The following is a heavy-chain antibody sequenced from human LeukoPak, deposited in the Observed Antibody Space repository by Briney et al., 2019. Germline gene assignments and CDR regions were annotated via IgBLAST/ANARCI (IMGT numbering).Heavy chain of an antibody. D-gene: IGHD4-17*01. J-gene: IGHJ4*02. Sequence: ASVKVSCKASGYTFTGYYMHWVRQAPGQRLEWMGWINPNSGGTNYAQKFQGRVTMTRDTSISTAYMELSRLRSDDTAVYYCAKGDDYGDYGIPSIDYWGQGTLVTVSS. CDR2: INPNSGGT. CDR1: GYTFTGYY. V-gene: IGHV1-2*02. CDR3: AKGDDYGDYGIPSIDY.